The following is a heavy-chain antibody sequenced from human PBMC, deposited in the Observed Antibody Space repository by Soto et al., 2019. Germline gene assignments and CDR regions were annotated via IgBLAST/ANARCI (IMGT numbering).Heavy chain of an antibody. CDR2: IYYSGST. Sequence: SETLSLTCTVSGGSISSSSYYWGWIRQPPGKGLEWIGSIYYSGSTYYNPSLKSRVTISVDTSKNQFSLKLSSVTAADTSVYYCARQGGYCSSTSCPQKHRGLDYWGQGTLVTVSS. CDR3: ARQGGYCSSTSCPQKHRGLDY. V-gene: IGHV4-39*01. J-gene: IGHJ4*02. CDR1: GGSISSSSYY. D-gene: IGHD2-2*01.